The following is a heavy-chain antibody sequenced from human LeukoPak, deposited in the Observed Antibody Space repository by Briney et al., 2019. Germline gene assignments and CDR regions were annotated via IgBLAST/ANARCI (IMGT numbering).Heavy chain of an antibody. CDR3: ARVQVVPAATRDYYYYYGMDV. D-gene: IGHD2-2*01. Sequence: SETLSLTCTVSGGSISSYYWSWIRQPPGKGLEWIGYIYYSGSTNYNPSLKSRVTMSVDTSKNQFSLKLSSVTAADTAVYYCARVQVVPAATRDYYYYYGMDVWGQGTTVTVSS. CDR1: GGSISSYY. J-gene: IGHJ6*02. V-gene: IGHV4-59*01. CDR2: IYYSGST.